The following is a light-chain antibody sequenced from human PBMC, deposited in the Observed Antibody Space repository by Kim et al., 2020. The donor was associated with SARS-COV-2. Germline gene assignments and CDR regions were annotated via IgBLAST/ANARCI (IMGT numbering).Light chain of an antibody. J-gene: IGLJ1*01. V-gene: IGLV2-14*03. CDR3: SSYTRSSTNYV. CDR2: DVS. CDR1: SSDVGGYNH. Sequence: SITISCPGTSSDVGGYNHVSCYQQHPGKAPKLMFYDVSNRPSGVSNRFSGSTSGNTASLTISGLQAEDEADYYCSSYTRSSTNYVFGTGTKVTVL.